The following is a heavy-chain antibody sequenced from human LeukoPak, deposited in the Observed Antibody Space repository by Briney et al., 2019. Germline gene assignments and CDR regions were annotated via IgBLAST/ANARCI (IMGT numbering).Heavy chain of an antibody. V-gene: IGHV4-59*01. Sequence: SETLSLTCTVSGGSISSYYWSWIRQPPGKGLEWIGYIYYSGSTNYNPSLKSRVTISVDTSKNQFSLKLSSVTAADTAVYYCARTVLWFGEFYLDYWGQGTLVTVSS. CDR1: GGSISSYY. D-gene: IGHD3-10*01. CDR2: IYYSGST. J-gene: IGHJ4*02. CDR3: ARTVLWFGEFYLDY.